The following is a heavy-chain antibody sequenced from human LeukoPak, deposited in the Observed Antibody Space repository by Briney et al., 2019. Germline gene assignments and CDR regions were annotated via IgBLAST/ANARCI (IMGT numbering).Heavy chain of an antibody. Sequence: SETLSLTCTVSGGSISSYYWSWIRQPPGKGLEWIGYIYYSGSTNYNPSLKSRVTISVDTSKNQFSLKLSSVTAADTAVYYCARDLEIAAADIGSPVGLWGKGTTVTVSS. CDR1: GGSISSYY. V-gene: IGHV4-59*12. J-gene: IGHJ6*04. D-gene: IGHD6-13*01. CDR3: ARDLEIAAADIGSPVGL. CDR2: IYYSGST.